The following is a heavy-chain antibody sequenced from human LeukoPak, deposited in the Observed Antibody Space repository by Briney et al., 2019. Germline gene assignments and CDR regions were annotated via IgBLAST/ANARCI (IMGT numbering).Heavy chain of an antibody. D-gene: IGHD5-24*01. V-gene: IGHV4-31*03. CDR1: GGSISSGGYY. CDR2: IYYSGST. J-gene: IGHJ4*02. Sequence: SQTLSLTCTVSGGSISSGGYYRSWIRQHPGKGLEWIGYIYYSGSTYYNPSLKSRVTISVDTSKNQFSLKLSSVTAADTAVYYCARWSTLQHRWYYFDYWGQGTLVTVSS. CDR3: ARWSTLQHRWYYFDY.